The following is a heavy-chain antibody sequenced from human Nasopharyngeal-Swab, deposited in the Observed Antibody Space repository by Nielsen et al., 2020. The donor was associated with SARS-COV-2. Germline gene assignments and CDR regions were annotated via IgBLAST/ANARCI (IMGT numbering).Heavy chain of an antibody. J-gene: IGHJ3*02. D-gene: IGHD2-15*01. CDR2: INHSGST. Sequence: SETLSLTCAVYGGFFSGYYWSWIRQPPGKGLEWIGEINHSGSTNYNPSLKSRVTISVDTSKNQFSLKLSSVTAADTAVYYCAALKYCSGGGCYSFHTVGAFDIWGQGTMVTVSS. CDR3: AALKYCSGGGCYSFHTVGAFDI. V-gene: IGHV4-34*01. CDR1: GGFFSGYY.